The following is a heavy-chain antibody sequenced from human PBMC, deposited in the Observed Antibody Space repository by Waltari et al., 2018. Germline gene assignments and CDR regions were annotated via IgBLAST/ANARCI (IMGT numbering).Heavy chain of an antibody. CDR3: ARGRGDFLEWPLSYYYYYGMDV. CDR1: GGSISSGSYY. D-gene: IGHD3-3*01. V-gene: IGHV4-61*09. CDR2: IYTSGST. Sequence: QVQLQESGPGLVKPSQTLSLTCTVSGGSISSGSYYWSWIRQPAGKGLEWIGYIYTSGSTNYNPSLKSRVTISVDTSKNQFSLKLSSVTAADTAVYYCARGRGDFLEWPLSYYYYYGMDVWGQGTTVTVSS. J-gene: IGHJ6*02.